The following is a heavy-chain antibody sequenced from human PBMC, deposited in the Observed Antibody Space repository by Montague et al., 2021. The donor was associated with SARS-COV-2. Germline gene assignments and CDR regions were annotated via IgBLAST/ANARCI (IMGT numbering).Heavy chain of an antibody. CDR1: GFSFSSYW. CDR2: IKQGGSEK. V-gene: IGHV3-7*03. D-gene: IGHD3-16*01. J-gene: IGHJ4*02. Sequence: SLRLPCAASGFSFSSYWMSWVRQAPGKGLEWVANIKQGGSEKYYVDSVKGRFTISRDNAKNSLYLQMNSLRAEDTAVYYCARKTGGGYWGQGTLVTVSS. CDR3: ARKTGGGY.